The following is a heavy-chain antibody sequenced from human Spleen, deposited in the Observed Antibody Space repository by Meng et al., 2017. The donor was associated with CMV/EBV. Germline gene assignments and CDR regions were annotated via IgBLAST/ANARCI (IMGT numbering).Heavy chain of an antibody. V-gene: IGHV3-23*01. J-gene: IGHJ4*02. Sequence: GGSLRLSCVGSGFTFRNYAMSWVRQAPGKGLEWVSAISGSGGSTYYADSVKGRFTISRDNSKNTLYLQMNSLRAEDTAVYYCAKDVRYDSSGTDYWGQGTLVTVSS. CDR2: ISGSGGST. CDR3: AKDVRYDSSGTDY. CDR1: GFTFRNYA. D-gene: IGHD3-22*01.